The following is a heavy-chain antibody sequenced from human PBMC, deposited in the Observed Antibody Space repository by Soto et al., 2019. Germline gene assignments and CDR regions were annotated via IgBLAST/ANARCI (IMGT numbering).Heavy chain of an antibody. V-gene: IGHV1-69*13. CDR1: GGTFSSYA. Sequence: SVKVSCKASGGTFSSYAIGWVRQAPGQGLEWMGGIIPIFDTANYAQKFQGRVTITADESTTTAYMELSSLRFDDTALYYCARYRNIVISMVSQLSYSIDFWGPGTIVTVSS. CDR3: ARYRNIVISMVSQLSYSIDF. D-gene: IGHD2-15*01. J-gene: IGHJ6*02. CDR2: IIPIFDTA.